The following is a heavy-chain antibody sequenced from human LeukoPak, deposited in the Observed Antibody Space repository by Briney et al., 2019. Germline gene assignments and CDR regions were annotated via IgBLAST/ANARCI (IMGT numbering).Heavy chain of an antibody. CDR2: VRSDGGDT. V-gene: IGHV3-23*01. CDR1: GFTFSSYS. J-gene: IGHJ5*02. CDR3: ARGGITTWLDP. D-gene: IGHD3-10*01. Sequence: RSGGSLRLSCAASGFTFSSYSMSWVRQAPEKGLEWVSTVRSDGGDTKYADSVKGRFTISRDNSKNTLYLEMNSLGAEDTAVYYCARGGITTWLDPWGQGTLVTVSS.